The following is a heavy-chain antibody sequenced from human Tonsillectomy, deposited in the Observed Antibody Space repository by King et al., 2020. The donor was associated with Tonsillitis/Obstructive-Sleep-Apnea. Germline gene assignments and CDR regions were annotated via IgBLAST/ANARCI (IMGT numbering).Heavy chain of an antibody. V-gene: IGHV1-18*01. J-gene: IGHJ6*03. CDR3: ARHPLRGSRIDYYYYYMDV. CDR2: IRTYKGNT. Sequence: QLVQSGAEVKKPGASVKVSCKASGYTFTNYGISWVRQAPGQGLEWMGWIRTYKGNTNYAQKLLGRVTMTTDTSTSTAYMDLRGLRSDDTAVYYCARHPLRGSRIDYYYYYMDVWGKGTTVTVSS. D-gene: IGHD2-2*01. CDR1: GYTFTNYG.